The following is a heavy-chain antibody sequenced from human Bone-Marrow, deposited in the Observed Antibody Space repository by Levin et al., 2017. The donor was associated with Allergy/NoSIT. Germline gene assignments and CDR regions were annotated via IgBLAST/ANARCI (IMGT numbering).Heavy chain of an antibody. CDR3: AKVPYFFDSGGSYYLEYFQH. CDR1: GFTFSDYA. Sequence: QPGGSLRLSCAASGFTFSDYAMSWVRQAPGKGLEWVASISHRGGTTFYAESVEGRFTISRDNSKNTLFLQMHSLRAGDTAVYYCAKVPYFFDSGGSYYLEYFQHWGQGTLVSVSS. V-gene: IGHV3-23*01. J-gene: IGHJ1*01. CDR2: ISHRGGTT. D-gene: IGHD3-22*01.